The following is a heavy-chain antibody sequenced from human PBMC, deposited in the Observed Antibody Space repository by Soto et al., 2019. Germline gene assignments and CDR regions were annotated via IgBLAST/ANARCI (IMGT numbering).Heavy chain of an antibody. V-gene: IGHV3-23*01. D-gene: IGHD4-17*01. CDR2: VSGRGGST. CDR3: AKDSTVTTSRYFYYYGFDV. CDR1: GFTFNHYA. J-gene: IGHJ6*01. Sequence: VQLLESGGGLVQPGGSLRLACTASGFTFNHYAMSWVRQAPGKGLEWVSAVSGRGGSTKYADSVKGRFIISRDTSNSTLYLQMDSLRGEDTAVYYCAKDSTVTTSRYFYYYGFDVWGQGTTVTVSS.